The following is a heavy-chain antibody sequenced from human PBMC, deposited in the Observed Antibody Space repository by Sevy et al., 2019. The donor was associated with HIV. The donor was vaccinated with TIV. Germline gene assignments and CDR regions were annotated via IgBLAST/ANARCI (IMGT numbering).Heavy chain of an antibody. CDR2: INYSGST. CDR3: ARDNRYGDYGLDV. V-gene: IGHV4-31*03. J-gene: IGHJ6*02. CDR1: GAAIGSGGYY. D-gene: IGHD4-17*01. Sequence: SETLSLTCTVSGAAIGSGGYYWSWIRQHPGKGLEWIAYINYSGSTYYNPSLKSRLSVSLDTTKNQFSLKLSSVTAADMAVYYCARDNRYGDYGLDVWGLGTTVTVSS.